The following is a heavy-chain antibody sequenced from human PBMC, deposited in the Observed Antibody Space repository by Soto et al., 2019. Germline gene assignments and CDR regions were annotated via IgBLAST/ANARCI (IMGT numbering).Heavy chain of an antibody. V-gene: IGHV3-64D*06. CDR3: VKFRAGFDPASEC. CDR2: ISDDGDAT. J-gene: IGHJ4*02. Sequence: RRFSCAPARIWLNSHTLHYVRQPPGKGLEYVSTISDDGDATVYVDSVKGRFTISRDNSKNTLSLQMSSLRPEDTAVYYCVKFRAGFDPASECWGQGTLVT. CDR1: RIWLNSHT.